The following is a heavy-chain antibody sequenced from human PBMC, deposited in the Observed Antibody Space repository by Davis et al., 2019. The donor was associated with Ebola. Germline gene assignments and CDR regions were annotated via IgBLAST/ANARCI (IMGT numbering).Heavy chain of an antibody. CDR1: GLTFSIYW. CDR3: ARWRNSTGRFDC. Sequence: LSLTCAASGLTFSIYWMSWVRQAPGKGLEWVANIKQDGSEKYYVDSVKGRFTISRDNAEKSLYLQMNSLRVEDTAVYYCARWRNSTGRFDCWGQGTPVTVFS. J-gene: IGHJ4*02. CDR2: IKQDGSEK. V-gene: IGHV3-7*01. D-gene: IGHD1-1*01.